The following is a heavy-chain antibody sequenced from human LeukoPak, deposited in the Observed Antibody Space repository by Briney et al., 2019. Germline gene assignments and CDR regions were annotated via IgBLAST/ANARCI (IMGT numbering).Heavy chain of an antibody. Sequence: PSETLSLTCTVSGGSITSYYCNWIRQPPGKGLEWIGYSYYSGSAIYSPSLKSRATISLDTSKNQFSLKLSSMTAADTAVYYCASASIAARVNWFDPWGQGTLVTVSS. CDR3: ASASIAARVNWFDP. J-gene: IGHJ5*02. D-gene: IGHD6-6*01. CDR2: SYYSGSA. V-gene: IGHV4-59*08. CDR1: GGSITSYY.